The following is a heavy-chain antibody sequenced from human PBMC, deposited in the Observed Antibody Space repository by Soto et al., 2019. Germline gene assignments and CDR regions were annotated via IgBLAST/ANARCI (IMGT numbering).Heavy chain of an antibody. D-gene: IGHD3-3*02. J-gene: IGHJ4*02. CDR3: ARSHFWSGYTFDY. V-gene: IGHV1-18*01. CDR1: GYTFTSYG. CDR2: INPCNGNT. Sequence: ASVKVSCKASGYTFTSYGLSWVRQAPGQGLEWMGWINPCNGNTKDTQKLQGRVTITRDTSTSTAYMELSSLRSEDTAVYYCARSHFWSGYTFDYWGQGTLVTVSS.